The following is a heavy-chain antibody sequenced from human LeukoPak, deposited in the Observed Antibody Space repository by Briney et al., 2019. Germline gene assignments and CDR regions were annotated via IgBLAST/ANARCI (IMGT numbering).Heavy chain of an antibody. CDR2: ISAYNGNT. CDR1: GYTFTSYG. CDR3: ASSGGGATKYNWFDP. D-gene: IGHD1-26*01. V-gene: IGHV1-18*01. J-gene: IGHJ5*02. Sequence: ASVTVSCKASGYTFTSYGISWVRQAPGQGLEWMGWISAYNGNTNYAQKLQGRVTMTTDTSTSTAYMELRSLRSDDTAVYYCASSGGGATKYNWFDPWGQGTLVTVSS.